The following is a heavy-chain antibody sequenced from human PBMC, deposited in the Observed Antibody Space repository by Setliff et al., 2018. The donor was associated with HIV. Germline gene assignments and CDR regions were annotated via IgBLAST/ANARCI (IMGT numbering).Heavy chain of an antibody. CDR1: GFTFSDHG. CDR3: ARHQAPYYGSSGYNPNWYFDL. V-gene: IGHV3-30*02. J-gene: IGHJ2*01. Sequence: GGSLRLSCAPSGFTFSDHGIHWVRQAPGKGLEWLTYIRYDASNKFYADSVKGRFTISRDNSKNTLYLQMNSLRAEDTAVYYCARHQAPYYGSSGYNPNWYFDLWGRGTLVTVSS. CDR2: IRYDASNK. D-gene: IGHD3-22*01.